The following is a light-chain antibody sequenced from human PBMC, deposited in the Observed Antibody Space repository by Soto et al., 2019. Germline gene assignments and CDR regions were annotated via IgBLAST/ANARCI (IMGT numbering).Light chain of an antibody. Sequence: DIVMTQSPDSLAVSLGERATINCKSSQSVLYSSNHQNYLAWYQQKPGQPPQLLIYWASTRESGVPDRFSGSGSGTDFTLTISSLQPDDFATYYCQQYNSYSLTFGGGTKVDIK. CDR2: WAS. J-gene: IGKJ4*01. V-gene: IGKV4-1*01. CDR1: QSVLYSSNHQNY. CDR3: QQYNSYSLT.